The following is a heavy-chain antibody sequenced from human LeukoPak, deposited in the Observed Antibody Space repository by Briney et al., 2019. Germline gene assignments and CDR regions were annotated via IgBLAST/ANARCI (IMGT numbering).Heavy chain of an antibody. D-gene: IGHD3-10*01. CDR1: GFTFSSYG. Sequence: GGSLRLSCAVSGFTFSSYGMSWVRQAPGKGLEWVSAISGSGGSTYYADSVKGRFTISRDNSKNTLYLQMNSLRAEDTAVYYCAKLWFGESTSNYYYYMDVWGKGTTVTISS. J-gene: IGHJ6*03. CDR3: AKLWFGESTSNYYYYMDV. V-gene: IGHV3-23*01. CDR2: ISGSGGST.